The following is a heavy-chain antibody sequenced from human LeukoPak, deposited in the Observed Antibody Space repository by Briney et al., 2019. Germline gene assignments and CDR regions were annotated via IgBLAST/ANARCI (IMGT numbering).Heavy chain of an antibody. J-gene: IGHJ6*02. CDR1: GGSITSDY. Sequence: SETLSLTCTVSGGSITSDYWSWIRQSPGKGLEWIGYFSYSGSTHYSPSLTRRVAISVDTSRNPLSLKLKSVTAADTAIYYCARADESLVYGMDVWGQGTTVIVSS. V-gene: IGHV4-59*08. CDR3: ARADESLVYGMDV. CDR2: FSYSGST.